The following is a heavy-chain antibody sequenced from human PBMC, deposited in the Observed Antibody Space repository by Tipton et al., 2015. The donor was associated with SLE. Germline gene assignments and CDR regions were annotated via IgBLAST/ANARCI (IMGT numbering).Heavy chain of an antibody. CDR3: ARGTRGVIYY. D-gene: IGHD3-10*01. CDR1: GGSSSGYY. Sequence: TLSLTCAVYGGSSSGYYWSWIRQPPGKGLEWIGEINHSGSTNYNPSLKSRVTISVDTSKNQFSLKLSSVTAADTAVYYCARGTRGVIYYWGQGTLVTVSS. CDR2: INHSGST. V-gene: IGHV4-34*01. J-gene: IGHJ4*02.